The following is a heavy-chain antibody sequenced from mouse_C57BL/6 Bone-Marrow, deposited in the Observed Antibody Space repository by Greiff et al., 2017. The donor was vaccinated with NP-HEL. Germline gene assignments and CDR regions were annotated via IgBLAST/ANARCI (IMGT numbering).Heavy chain of an antibody. CDR3: ARGGSPYYFDY. Sequence: QVQLQQSGAELVRPGTSVKVSCKASGYAFTNYLIEWVKQRPGQGLEWIGVINPGSGGTNYNEKLKGKATLTADKSSSTAYMQLSSLTSEDSAVYFCARGGSPYYFDYWGQGTTLTVSS. V-gene: IGHV1-54*01. J-gene: IGHJ2*01. CDR2: INPGSGGT. CDR1: GYAFTNYL. D-gene: IGHD1-1*01.